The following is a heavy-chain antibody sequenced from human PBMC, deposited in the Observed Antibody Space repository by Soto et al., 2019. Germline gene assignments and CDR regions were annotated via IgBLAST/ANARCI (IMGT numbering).Heavy chain of an antibody. V-gene: IGHV3-30-3*01. Sequence: QVQLVESGGGVVQPGRSLRLSCAASGFTFSSYAMHWVRQAPGKRLEWVAVISYDGSNKYYADSVKGRCTISRDNSKNTLYLQMNSRRAEDTAVYYCAREEPGLVPFDYWGQGTLVTVSS. CDR2: ISYDGSNK. D-gene: IGHD6-19*01. CDR1: GFTFSSYA. J-gene: IGHJ4*02. CDR3: AREEPGLVPFDY.